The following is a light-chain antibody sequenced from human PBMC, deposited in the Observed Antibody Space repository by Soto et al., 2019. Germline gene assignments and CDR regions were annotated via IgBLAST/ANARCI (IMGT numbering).Light chain of an antibody. Sequence: DIQMTQSPSSVSASVGDRVTITCRASQGISSWLAWYQQKPGKAPKLLMYSVSTLESGVPSRFSGSGSGTDFTLTITSLQPEDFATYYCQQANNFPYTFGQGTKLELK. J-gene: IGKJ2*01. V-gene: IGKV1-12*01. CDR1: QGISSW. CDR3: QQANNFPYT. CDR2: SVS.